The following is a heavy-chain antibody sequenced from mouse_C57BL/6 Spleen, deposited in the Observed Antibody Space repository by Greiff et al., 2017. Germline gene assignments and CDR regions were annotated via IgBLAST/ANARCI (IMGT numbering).Heavy chain of an antibody. Sequence: EVQGVESGGGLVQPGGSLKLSCAASGFTFSDYGMAWVRQAPRKGPEWVAFISNLAYSIYYADTVTGRFTISRANAKNTLYLEMSSLRSEYTAMYYCARGVQDTGYFDVWGTGTTVTVSS. CDR3: ARGVQDTGYFDV. CDR1: GFTFSDYG. V-gene: IGHV5-15*01. CDR2: ISNLAYSI. D-gene: IGHD3-2*02. J-gene: IGHJ1*03.